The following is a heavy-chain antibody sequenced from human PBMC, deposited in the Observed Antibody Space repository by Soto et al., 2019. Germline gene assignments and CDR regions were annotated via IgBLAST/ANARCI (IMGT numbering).Heavy chain of an antibody. Sequence: PSETLSLTCIVSGGSISNYYWSWIRQPPGKGLEWIGYIYYSGSTNYNPSLTSRVTISVDTSKNQFSLKLSSVTAADTAVYYCARRYGTTFDYWGQGTLVTVSS. CDR2: IYYSGST. CDR1: GGSISNYY. D-gene: IGHD1-26*01. V-gene: IGHV4-59*01. J-gene: IGHJ4*02. CDR3: ARRYGTTFDY.